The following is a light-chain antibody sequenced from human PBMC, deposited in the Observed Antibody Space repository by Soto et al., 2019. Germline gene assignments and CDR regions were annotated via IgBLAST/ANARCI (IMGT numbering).Light chain of an antibody. CDR1: QSISNY. CDR2: TAS. V-gene: IGKV1-39*01. J-gene: IGKJ1*01. CDR3: QQSDTFPRT. Sequence: DIQMTQSPSSLSASVGDRVIITCRATQSISNYLNWYQQKQGEAPKLLIYTASSLQSGVPARFSGSGSGTDVTLTISSLQPEDFATYHCQQSDTFPRTFGQGTKVE.